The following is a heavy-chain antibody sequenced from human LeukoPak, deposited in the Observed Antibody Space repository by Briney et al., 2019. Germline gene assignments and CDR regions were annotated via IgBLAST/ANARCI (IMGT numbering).Heavy chain of an antibody. CDR2: LSYDGSSK. V-gene: IGHV3-30*19. Sequence: GRSLRLSCAASGFTFSSYGMHWVRQAPGKGLEWVAVLSYDGSSKYYADSVKGRFTISRDNSKNTLYLQMNSLRTEDTSVYSCARGFYTGYSTGWYGGVDYWGQGTLVTVSS. CDR1: GFTFSSYG. J-gene: IGHJ4*02. D-gene: IGHD6-19*01. CDR3: ARGFYTGYSTGWYGGVDY.